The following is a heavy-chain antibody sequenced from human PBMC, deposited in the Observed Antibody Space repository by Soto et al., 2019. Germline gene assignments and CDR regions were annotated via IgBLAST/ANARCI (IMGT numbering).Heavy chain of an antibody. CDR3: AKSADCDRADH. V-gene: IGHV4-59*01. Sequence: QVQLQESGPGLVKPSETLPLTCTVSGDSSSNFYWSWIRQPPGMGLEWIGYISDRGSTNYSPSLTSRVTISFDTSKSQFSLRLTSVTAADTDGYYCAKSADCDRADHWGQGTLVLVST. J-gene: IGHJ4*02. CDR1: GDSSSNFY. CDR2: ISDRGST. D-gene: IGHD2-21*02.